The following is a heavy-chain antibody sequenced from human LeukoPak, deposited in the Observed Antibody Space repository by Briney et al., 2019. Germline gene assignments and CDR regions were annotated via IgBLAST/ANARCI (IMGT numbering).Heavy chain of an antibody. CDR2: IYYSGST. Sequence: SETLSLTCTVSGGSISSSSYYWGWIRQPPGKGLEWIGSIYYSGSTYYNPSLKSRVTISVDTSKNQFSLKLSSVTAADTAVYYCARALGGYDYWGQGTLVTVSS. CDR3: ARALGGYDY. V-gene: IGHV4-39*07. CDR1: GGSISSSSYY. J-gene: IGHJ4*02. D-gene: IGHD3-16*01.